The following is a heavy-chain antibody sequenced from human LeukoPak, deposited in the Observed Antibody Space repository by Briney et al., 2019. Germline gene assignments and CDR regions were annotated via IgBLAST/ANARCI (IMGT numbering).Heavy chain of an antibody. CDR1: GFTFSTYW. CDR3: VIGGCSDGDCYSGGY. Sequence: PGGSLRLSCAASGFTFSTYWMHWVRQTPGKGLVWVSRVNTDGSSTTYADSVKGRFTISRDNAKNTLYLQMNSLRAEDTAIYYCVIGGCSDGDCYSGGYWGQGTLVTVSS. V-gene: IGHV3-74*01. CDR2: VNTDGSST. D-gene: IGHD2-15*01. J-gene: IGHJ4*02.